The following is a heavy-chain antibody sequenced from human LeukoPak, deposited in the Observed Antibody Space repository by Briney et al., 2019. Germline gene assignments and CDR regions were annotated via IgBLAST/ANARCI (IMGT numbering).Heavy chain of an antibody. Sequence: SETLSLTCTVSGASISSGSYYWDWIRQPAGKGLEWIGRIYTSGSTNYHPSLKSQFTMSVDTSKNQFSLKLSSVTAADTAVYYCARDNVHSSSWYTNYYYYMDVWGKGTTVTISS. CDR2: IYTSGST. V-gene: IGHV4-61*02. CDR3: ARDNVHSSSWYTNYYYYMDV. J-gene: IGHJ6*03. CDR1: GASISSGSYY. D-gene: IGHD6-13*01.